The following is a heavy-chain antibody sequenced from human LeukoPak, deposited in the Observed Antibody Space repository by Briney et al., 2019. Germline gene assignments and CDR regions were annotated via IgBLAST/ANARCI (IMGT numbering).Heavy chain of an antibody. Sequence: KVSCKASGYTFTSYGISWVRQAPGQGLEWMGIIYPGDSDTRYSPSFQGQVTISADKSISTAYLQWSSLKASDTAMYYCASGLTSDAFDIWGQGTMVTVSS. CDR3: ASGLTSDAFDI. CDR2: IYPGDSDT. CDR1: GYTFTSYG. J-gene: IGHJ3*02. V-gene: IGHV5-51*01.